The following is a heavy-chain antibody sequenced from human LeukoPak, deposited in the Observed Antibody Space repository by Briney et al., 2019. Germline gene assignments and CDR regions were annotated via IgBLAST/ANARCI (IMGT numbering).Heavy chain of an antibody. V-gene: IGHV4-39*01. J-gene: IGHJ4*02. CDR2: IYYSGST. Sequence: SQTLSLTCTVSGGSVSSSSYYWGWIRQPPGKGLEWIGSIYYSGSTYYNPSLESRVTISVDTSKNQFSLKLSSVTAADTAVYYCATSGWYLLPGVYWGQGTLVTVSS. CDR3: ATSGWYLLPGVY. D-gene: IGHD6-19*01. CDR1: GGSVSSSSYY.